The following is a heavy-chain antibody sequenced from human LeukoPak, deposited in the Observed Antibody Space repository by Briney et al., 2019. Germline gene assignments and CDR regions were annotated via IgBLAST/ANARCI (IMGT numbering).Heavy chain of an antibody. V-gene: IGHV3-48*01. J-gene: IGHJ4*02. CDR1: GFTFSSYW. Sequence: GGSLRLSCAASGFTFSSYWMSWVRQAPGKGLEWVSYISSDWNTIYYADSVKGRFTLSRDNGKNSLYLQMDSLRVEDTAIYYCVRRFDCWGQGTLVTVSS. CDR2: ISSDWNTI. CDR3: VRRFDC.